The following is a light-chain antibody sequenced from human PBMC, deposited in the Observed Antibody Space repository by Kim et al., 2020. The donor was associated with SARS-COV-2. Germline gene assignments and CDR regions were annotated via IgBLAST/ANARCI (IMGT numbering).Light chain of an antibody. CDR2: RNS. CDR1: NIGSKP. V-gene: IGLV3-21*01. J-gene: IGLJ1*01. CDR3: QVWDTPSSHYV. Sequence: APGKTARFSCGGANIGSKPVYWYQQRAGQAPVLVIYRNSDRPSGIPERFSGSNSGNTATLTISRVEAGDEADYYCQVWDTPSSHYVFGAGTKVTVL.